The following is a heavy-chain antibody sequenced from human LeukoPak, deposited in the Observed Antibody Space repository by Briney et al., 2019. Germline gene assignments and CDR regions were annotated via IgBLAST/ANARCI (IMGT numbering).Heavy chain of an antibody. CDR3: ATEPPYRYGMDV. CDR2: INPSGGST. Sequence: ASVKVSCKASGYTFTSYYMHWERQAPGQGLEWMGIINPSGGSTSYAQKFQGRVTMTRDTSTSTVYMELSSLRSEDTAVYYCATEPPYRYGMDVWGQGTTVTVSS. V-gene: IGHV1-46*01. D-gene: IGHD3-16*02. CDR1: GYTFTSYY. J-gene: IGHJ6*02.